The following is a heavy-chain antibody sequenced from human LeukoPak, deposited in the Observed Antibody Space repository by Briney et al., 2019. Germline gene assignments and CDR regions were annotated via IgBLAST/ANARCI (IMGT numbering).Heavy chain of an antibody. V-gene: IGHV3-48*01. CDR2: ISSSSSSTI. Sequence: GGSLRLSCAASGFTFSSYSMNWVRQAPGKGLEWVSYISSSSSSTIYYADSVKGRFTISRDNAKNSLYLQMNSLRAEDTAVYYCARVSGSSWYGHNFDYWGQGTLVTVSS. CDR1: GFTFSSYS. J-gene: IGHJ4*02. CDR3: ARVSGSSWYGHNFDY. D-gene: IGHD6-13*01.